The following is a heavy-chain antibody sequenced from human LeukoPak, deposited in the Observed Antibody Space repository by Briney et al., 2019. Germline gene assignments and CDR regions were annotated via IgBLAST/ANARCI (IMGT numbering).Heavy chain of an antibody. J-gene: IGHJ4*02. D-gene: IGHD6-13*01. V-gene: IGHV1-18*01. CDR3: ARDPGHSSSSGEFDY. CDR1: GYTFTSYG. CDR2: ISAYNGNT. Sequence: ASVKVSCRASGYTFTSYGISWVRQAPGQGLEWMGWISAYNGNTNYAQKLQGRVTMTTDTSTSTAYMELRSLRSDDTAVYYCARDPGHSSSSGEFDYWGQGTLVTVSS.